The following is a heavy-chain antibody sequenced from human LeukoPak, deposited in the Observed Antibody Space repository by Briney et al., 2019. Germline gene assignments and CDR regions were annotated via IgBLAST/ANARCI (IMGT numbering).Heavy chain of an antibody. CDR1: GYTFTGYY. CDR3: ARSFRDSYSPYYFDY. V-gene: IGHV1-2*02. Sequence: ASVKVSCKASGYTFTGYYMHWVRQAPGQGLEWMGWINPNSGCTHYAQKFQGRVTMTRDTSISTAYMELSRLRSDDTAVYYCARSFRDSYSPYYFDYWGQGTLVTVSS. J-gene: IGHJ4*02. D-gene: IGHD4-11*01. CDR2: INPNSGCT.